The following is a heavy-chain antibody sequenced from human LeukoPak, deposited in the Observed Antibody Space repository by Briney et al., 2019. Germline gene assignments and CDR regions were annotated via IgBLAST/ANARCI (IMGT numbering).Heavy chain of an antibody. CDR3: VKDRPCDPCMPMDA. CDR1: GGSISSHY. J-gene: IGHJ6*02. Sequence: PSETLSLTCTVSGGSISSHYWSWIRQPPGKGLEWIGYIYYSGSTNYNPSLKSRVTISVDTSKNQFSLKLSSVTAADTAVYYCVKDRPCDPCMPMDAWGQGTTVTVSS. D-gene: IGHD2-2*01. V-gene: IGHV4-59*11. CDR2: IYYSGST.